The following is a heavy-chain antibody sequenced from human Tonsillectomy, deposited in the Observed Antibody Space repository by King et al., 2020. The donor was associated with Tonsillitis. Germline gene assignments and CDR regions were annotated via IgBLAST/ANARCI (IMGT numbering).Heavy chain of an antibody. Sequence: VQLVESGGGVVQPGRSLRLSCAAFGFTFSSYGIHWVRQAPGKGLEWVAVISYDGSNKYYADSVKGRFTISRDNSKNTLYLQMNSLRAEDTAVYYCATLFLRGTYWQGDYWGQGTLVTVSS. CDR2: ISYDGSNK. CDR3: ATLFLRGTYWQGDY. D-gene: IGHD1-26*01. J-gene: IGHJ4*02. V-gene: IGHV3-30*03. CDR1: GFTFSSYG.